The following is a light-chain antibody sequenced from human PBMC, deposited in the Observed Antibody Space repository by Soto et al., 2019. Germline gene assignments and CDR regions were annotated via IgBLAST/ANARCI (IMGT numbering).Light chain of an antibody. Sequence: QSVLTQPASVSDSPGQSITISCTGTSSDIGGNDYVSWYRQYPGEAPKLIIYDVANRPSGVSNRFSGSKSGNTASLIISGLQAEDEADYYCVSFTTSRSYVFGTGTQLTV. CDR1: SSDIGGNDY. V-gene: IGLV2-14*03. CDR3: VSFTTSRSYV. CDR2: DVA. J-gene: IGLJ1*01.